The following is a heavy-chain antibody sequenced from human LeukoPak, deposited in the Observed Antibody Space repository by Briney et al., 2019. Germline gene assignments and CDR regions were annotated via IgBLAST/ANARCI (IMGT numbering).Heavy chain of an antibody. V-gene: IGHV4-34*01. CDR2: INHSGST. Sequence: PSETPSLTCAVYGGSFSGYYWSWIRQPPGKGLEWIGEINHSGSTNYNPSLKSRVTISVDTSKNQFSLKLSSVTAADTAVYYCARGGEGVVVITNYFDYWGQGTLVTVSS. J-gene: IGHJ4*02. D-gene: IGHD3-22*01. CDR3: ARGGEGVVVITNYFDY. CDR1: GGSFSGYY.